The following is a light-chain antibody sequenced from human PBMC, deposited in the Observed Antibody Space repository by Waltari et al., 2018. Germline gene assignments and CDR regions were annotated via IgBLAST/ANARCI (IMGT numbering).Light chain of an antibody. CDR3: QQSYSTPRT. J-gene: IGKJ1*01. Sequence: DIQMTQSPPSLSASVGDRVTITCRASQGISSYLSWYQQKPGKAPNLLIYAASSLQSGVPSRFSGSGSGTDFTLTINSLQPEDFATYYCQQSYSTPRTFGQGTRVEIK. V-gene: IGKV1-39*01. CDR1: QGISSY. CDR2: AAS.